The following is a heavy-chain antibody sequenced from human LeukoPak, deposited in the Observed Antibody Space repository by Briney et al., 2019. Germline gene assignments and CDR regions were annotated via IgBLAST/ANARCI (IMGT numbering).Heavy chain of an antibody. V-gene: IGHV1-2*02. Sequence: ASVKASCKASGYTFTGYYMHWVRQAPGQGLEWMGWINPNSGGTNYAQKFQGRVTMTRNTSISTAYMELSRLRSDDMAVYYCAGSSIAARRGNWFDPWGQGTLVTVSS. J-gene: IGHJ5*02. D-gene: IGHD6-6*01. CDR3: AGSSIAARRGNWFDP. CDR2: INPNSGGT. CDR1: GYTFTGYY.